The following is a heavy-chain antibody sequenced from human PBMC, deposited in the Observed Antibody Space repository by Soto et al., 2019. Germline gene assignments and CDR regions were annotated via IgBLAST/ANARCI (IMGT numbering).Heavy chain of an antibody. CDR2: IDPSDSYT. V-gene: IGHV5-10-1*01. J-gene: IGHJ6*02. CDR3: ARRKTAARIQTDYYYYGMDV. Sequence: GESLKISCKGSGYSFTSYWISWVRQMPGKGLEWMGRIDPSDSYTNYSPSFQGHVTISADKSISTAYLQWSSLKASDTAMYYFARRKTAARIQTDYYYYGMDVWGQGAAVTVSS. D-gene: IGHD6-6*01. CDR1: GYSFTSYW.